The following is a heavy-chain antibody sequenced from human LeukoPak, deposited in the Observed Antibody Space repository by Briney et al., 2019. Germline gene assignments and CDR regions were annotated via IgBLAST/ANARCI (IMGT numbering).Heavy chain of an antibody. V-gene: IGHV1-69*13. Sequence: ASVKVSCKASGGTFSSYAISWVRQAPGQGLEWMGGIIPIFGTANYAQKFQGRVTITADESTSTAYMELSSLRSEDTAVYYCARGSLGYCSSTSCSDSSRPDYWGQGTLVTVSS. CDR1: GGTFSSYA. D-gene: IGHD2-2*03. CDR2: IIPIFGTA. CDR3: ARGSLGYCSSTSCSDSSRPDY. J-gene: IGHJ4*02.